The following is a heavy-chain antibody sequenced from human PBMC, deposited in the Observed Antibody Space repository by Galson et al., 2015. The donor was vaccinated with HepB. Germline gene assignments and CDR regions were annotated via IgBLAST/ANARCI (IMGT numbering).Heavy chain of an antibody. V-gene: IGHV5-51*01. D-gene: IGHD3/OR15-3a*01. J-gene: IGHJ6*03. CDR1: GYSFTSYW. CDR2: IYPGDSDT. CDR3: ARLRSQTYYDFWSYIDV. Sequence: QSGAEVKKAGESLKISCRSSGYSFTSYWIGWVRQMPGKGLEWMGIIYPGDSDTRYSPSFQGQVTISADRSISTAYLQWSSLKASDNAMYYCARLRSQTYYDFWSYIDVWGKGTTVTVSS.